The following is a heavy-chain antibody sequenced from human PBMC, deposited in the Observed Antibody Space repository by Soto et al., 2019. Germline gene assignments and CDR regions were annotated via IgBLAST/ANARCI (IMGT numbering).Heavy chain of an antibody. Sequence: VGSLRLSCAASGFTFSSYGMHWVRQAPGKGLEWVAVISYDGSNKYYADSVKGRFTISRDNSKNTLYLQMNSLRAEDTAVYYCAKDRALSSSWYHDPNPGPHYWGQGTLVTVSS. CDR1: GFTFSSYG. CDR2: ISYDGSNK. D-gene: IGHD6-13*01. CDR3: AKDRALSSSWYHDPNPGPHY. V-gene: IGHV3-30*18. J-gene: IGHJ4*02.